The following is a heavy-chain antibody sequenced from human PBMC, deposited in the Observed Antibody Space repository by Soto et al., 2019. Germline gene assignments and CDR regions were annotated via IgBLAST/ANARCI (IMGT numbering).Heavy chain of an antibody. CDR1: GGTFSSYA. J-gene: IGHJ6*02. CDR2: MNPNSGNT. D-gene: IGHD3-10*01. CDR3: ARVLLWFGEHHYYYYGMDV. Sequence: ASVKVSCKASGGTFSSYAISWVRQAPGQGLEWMGGMNPNSGNTGYAQKFQGRATMTRNTSISTAYMELSSLRSEDTAVYYCARVLLWFGEHHYYYYGMDVWGQGTTVTVSS. V-gene: IGHV1-8*02.